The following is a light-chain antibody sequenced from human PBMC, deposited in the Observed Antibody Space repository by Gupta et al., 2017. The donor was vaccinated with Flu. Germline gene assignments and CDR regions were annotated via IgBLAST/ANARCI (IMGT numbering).Light chain of an antibody. CDR1: QTVTTY. CDR3: QQSHTTPHT. CDR2: AAY. J-gene: IGKJ2*01. V-gene: IGKV1-39*01. Sequence: DIQMTQSPSFLSASVGDRVTIACRASQTVTTYLNWYQHKPGKAPKLLIYAAYTLQSGVPSRFSGRGSGTEFTLTINKLQLEDFATYYCQQSHTTPHTFGQGTRLEIK.